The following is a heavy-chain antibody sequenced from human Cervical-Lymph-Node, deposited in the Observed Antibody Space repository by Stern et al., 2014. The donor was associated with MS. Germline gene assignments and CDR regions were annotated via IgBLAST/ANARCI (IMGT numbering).Heavy chain of an antibody. CDR2: SSCYDGDT. CDR1: SYTFSSYG. J-gene: IGHJ6*02. D-gene: IGHD3-9*01. CDR3: ARAYFDSYGLDV. Sequence: VQLVESGADVKKPGASVKVSCKASSYTFSSYGIAWVRQAPGQGLEWMGWSSCYDGDTNYAPKLQGRVNLTTDPSTRTACMEIRSLRFDDTAVYYCARAYFDSYGLDVWGQGTTVTVSS. V-gene: IGHV1-18*04.